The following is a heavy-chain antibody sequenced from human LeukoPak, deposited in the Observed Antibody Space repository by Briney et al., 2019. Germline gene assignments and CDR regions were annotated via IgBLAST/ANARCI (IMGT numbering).Heavy chain of an antibody. CDR3: ARGRSPVHSGSYFARYYYYYMDV. V-gene: IGHV1-8*01. CDR2: MNPNSGNT. J-gene: IGHJ6*03. CDR1: GYTFTSYD. Sequence: ASVKVSCKASGYTFTSYDINWVRQATGQGLEWMGWMNPNSGNTGYAQKFQGRVTMTRNTSISTAYMELSSLRSEDTAVYYCARGRSPVHSGSYFARYYYYYMDVWGKGTTVTVSS. D-gene: IGHD1-26*01.